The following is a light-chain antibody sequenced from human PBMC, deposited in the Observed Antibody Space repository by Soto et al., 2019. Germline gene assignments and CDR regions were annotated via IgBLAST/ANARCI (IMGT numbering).Light chain of an antibody. J-gene: IGKJ2*01. V-gene: IGKV3-15*01. CDR1: QSVSSN. Sequence: EIVMTQSPATLSVSPGERATLSCRASQSVSSNLAWYQQKPGQAPRLLIYGASTRATGIPARFSGSGSGTAFTLTIRRLQSEDFAVYYCQQYNNWPPYTFGQGTKLQIK. CDR3: QQYNNWPPYT. CDR2: GAS.